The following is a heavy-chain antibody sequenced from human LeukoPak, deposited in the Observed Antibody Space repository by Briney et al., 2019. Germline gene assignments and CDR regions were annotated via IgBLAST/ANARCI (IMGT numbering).Heavy chain of an antibody. Sequence: PGGSLRLSCAASGFTFSSYGMHWVRQAPGKGLKWVAVIGYDGSNKYYVDSVRGRFTISRDNPEKTLYLQMNSLRAEDTAVYYCARGGSWLEYSNFGGFDFWGRGTLVTVSS. J-gene: IGHJ2*01. CDR1: GFTFSSYG. V-gene: IGHV3-33*01. CDR3: ARGGSWLEYSNFGGFDF. CDR2: IGYDGSNK. D-gene: IGHD6-6*01.